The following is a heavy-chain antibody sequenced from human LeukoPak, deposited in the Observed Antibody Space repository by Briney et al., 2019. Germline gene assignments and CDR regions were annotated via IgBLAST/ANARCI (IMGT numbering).Heavy chain of an antibody. CDR3: ARKNCDILTGYYSMDNWFDP. CDR1: GGSISSSSYY. Sequence: SETLSLTCTVSGGSISSSSYYWGWIRQPPGKGLEWIGSIYYSGSTYYNPSLKSRVTISVDTSKNQFSLKLSSVTAADTAVYYCARKNCDILTGYYSMDNWFDPWGQGTLVTVSS. V-gene: IGHV4-39*01. D-gene: IGHD3-9*01. J-gene: IGHJ5*02. CDR2: IYYSGST.